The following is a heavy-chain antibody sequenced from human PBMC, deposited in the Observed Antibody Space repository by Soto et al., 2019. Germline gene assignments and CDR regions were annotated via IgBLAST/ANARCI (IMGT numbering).Heavy chain of an antibody. J-gene: IGHJ4*02. CDR2: ISGSGGST. V-gene: IGHV3-23*01. CDR1: GFTFSSYA. D-gene: IGHD2-15*01. CDR3: AKDRAPYCSGSSCYDVDY. Sequence: GGSLRLSCAASGFTFSSYAMSWVRQAPGKGLEWVSAISGSGGSTYYADSVKGRFTISRDNSKNTLYLQMNSLRAEDTAVYYCAKDRAPYCSGSSCYDVDYWGQGTLVTVSS.